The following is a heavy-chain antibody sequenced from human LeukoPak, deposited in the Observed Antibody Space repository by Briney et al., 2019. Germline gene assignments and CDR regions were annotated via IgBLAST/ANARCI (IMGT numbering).Heavy chain of an antibody. V-gene: IGHV1-69*04. J-gene: IGHJ4*02. D-gene: IGHD6-13*01. CDR2: IIPILGIA. CDR1: GGTFSSYA. Sequence: VASVKVSCKASGGTFSSYAISWVRQAPGQGLEWMGRIIPILGIANYAQKFQGRVTITADKSTGTAYMELSSLRSEDTAVYYCTRGGIAAAGTDYWGQGTLVTVSS. CDR3: TRGGIAAAGTDY.